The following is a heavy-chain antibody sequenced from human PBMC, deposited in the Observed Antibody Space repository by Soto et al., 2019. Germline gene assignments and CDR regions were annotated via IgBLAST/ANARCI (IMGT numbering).Heavy chain of an antibody. Sequence: GGSLRLSCAASGFTFSSYWMTWVRQAPGKGLEWVANIKQDGSEKYYVDSVKGRFTISRDNGKNSLYLQMNSLRAEDTAVYYCARGRRARKEYRMTQSDLGYYFDYWGQGTLVTVSS. V-gene: IGHV3-7*03. CDR1: GFTFSSYW. CDR3: ARGRRARKEYRMTQSDLGYYFDY. D-gene: IGHD3-16*01. CDR2: IKQDGSEK. J-gene: IGHJ4*02.